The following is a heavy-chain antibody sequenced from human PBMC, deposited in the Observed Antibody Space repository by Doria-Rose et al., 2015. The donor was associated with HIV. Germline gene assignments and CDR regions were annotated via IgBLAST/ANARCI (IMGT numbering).Heavy chain of an antibody. D-gene: IGHD6-13*01. CDR3: ARIKSSRWYHKYYFDF. CDR2: IFSDDER. J-gene: IGHJ4*02. Sequence: QITLKESGPVLVKPTETLTLTCTVSGVSLSSPGMGVSWIRQPPGKALEWLANIFSDDERSYKPSLKSRLTISRGTSTRQVVLTMTDMDPVDTATYYCARIKSSRWYHKYYFDFWGQGTLVTVSA. CDR1: GVSLSSPGMG. V-gene: IGHV2-26*01.